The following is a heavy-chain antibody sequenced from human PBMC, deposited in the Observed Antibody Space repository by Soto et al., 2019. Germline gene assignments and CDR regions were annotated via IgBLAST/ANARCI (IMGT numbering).Heavy chain of an antibody. D-gene: IGHD1-26*01. CDR3: ATDVRDSGSAGTLDN. J-gene: IGHJ4*02. CDR1: GFTFSNAW. V-gene: IGHV3-15*07. CDR2: IQSKTDGGTS. Sequence: EVQLVESGGGLVKPGGSLRLSCAASGFTFSNAWMNWVRQAPGKGLEWVGRIQSKTDGGTSVYAAPVKGRFIISRDDSKNTLFLEMNSLKTEDTAVYFCATDVRDSGSAGTLDNWGQGTLVTVSS.